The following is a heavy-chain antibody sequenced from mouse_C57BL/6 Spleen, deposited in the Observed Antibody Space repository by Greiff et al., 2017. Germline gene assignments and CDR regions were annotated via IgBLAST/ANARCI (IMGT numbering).Heavy chain of an antibody. CDR3: ARVYGYDGPFAY. D-gene: IGHD2-2*01. J-gene: IGHJ3*01. Sequence: VQLQQPGAELVKPGASVKLSCKASGYTFTSYWMHWVKQRPGQGLEWIGMIHPNSGSTNYNEKFKSKATMTVDKASSTAYMQLSSLTSEDSAVYYWARVYGYDGPFAYWGQGTLVTVSA. CDR1: GYTFTSYW. V-gene: IGHV1-64*01. CDR2: IHPNSGST.